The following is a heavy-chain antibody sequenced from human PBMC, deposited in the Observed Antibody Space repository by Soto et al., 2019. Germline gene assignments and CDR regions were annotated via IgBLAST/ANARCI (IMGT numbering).Heavy chain of an antibody. J-gene: IGHJ4*02. D-gene: IGHD2-21*01. V-gene: IGHV1-69*06. Sequence: GASVKVSCKASGGTFSSYAISWVRQAPGQGLEWMGGIIPIFGTANYAQKFQGRVTITADKSTSTAYMELSSLRSEDTAVYYCARAGRWSFGGYFDYWGQGTLVTVSS. CDR3: ARAGRWSFGGYFDY. CDR1: GGTFSSYA. CDR2: IIPIFGTA.